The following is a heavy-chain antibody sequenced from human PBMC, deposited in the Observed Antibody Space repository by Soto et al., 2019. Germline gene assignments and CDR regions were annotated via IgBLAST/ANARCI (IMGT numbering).Heavy chain of an antibody. V-gene: IGHV3-30-3*01. J-gene: IGHJ4*02. Sequence: QVQLVESGGGVVQPGRSLRLSCAASGFTFSSNAMHWVRQAPGKGLEWVAVMSYDGSNEYYADSVKGRFTISRDNSKNTRYLQMNSLRAEDSAVYYCARDSILSGTTRPPPLDYWGQGTLGTVSA. CDR1: GFTFSSNA. D-gene: IGHD4-17*01. CDR2: MSYDGSNE. CDR3: ARDSILSGTTRPPPLDY.